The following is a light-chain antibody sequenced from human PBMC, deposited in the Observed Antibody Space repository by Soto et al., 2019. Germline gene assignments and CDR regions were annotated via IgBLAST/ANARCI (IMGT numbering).Light chain of an antibody. J-gene: IGKJ1*01. CDR2: GAS. V-gene: IGKV3-20*01. Sequence: EIVLTQSPGTLSLSPGERATLSCRASQSISSSYLAWYQQKPGQAPRLLIYGASSRATSIPDRFSGSGSGTDLTLTMSRLEHPGFEGYDCLQYGSSPRTFGQGPMVEIK. CDR3: LQYGSSPRT. CDR1: QSISSSY.